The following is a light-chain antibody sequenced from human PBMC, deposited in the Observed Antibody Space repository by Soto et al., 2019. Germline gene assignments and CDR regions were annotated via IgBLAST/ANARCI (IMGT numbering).Light chain of an antibody. Sequence: QSVLTQPPSVSGAPGQRVTISCTGSSSNIGSTYDVQWYQQLPGTAPKLLIHGNTDRPSGVPDRFSGSKSGTSASLAITGLHADDEADYSCQSYDDSLSVPYVFGTGTKLTVL. J-gene: IGLJ1*01. CDR3: QSYDDSLSVPYV. CDR2: GNT. CDR1: SSNIGSTYD. V-gene: IGLV1-40*01.